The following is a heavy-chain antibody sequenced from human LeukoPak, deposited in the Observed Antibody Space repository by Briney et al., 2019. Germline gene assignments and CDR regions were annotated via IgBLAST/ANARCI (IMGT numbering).Heavy chain of an antibody. V-gene: IGHV3-30*02. J-gene: IGHJ3*02. CDR3: AKDQGGTGDAFDI. D-gene: IGHD1-14*01. CDR1: GFTFSSYG. CDR2: IRYDGSNK. Sequence: GGSLRLSCAASGFTFSSYGMHWVRQAPGKGLEWVAFIRYDGSNKYYADSVKGRFTISRDNSKNTLYLQINSLGAEDTAVYYCAKDQGGTGDAFDIWGQGTMVTVSS.